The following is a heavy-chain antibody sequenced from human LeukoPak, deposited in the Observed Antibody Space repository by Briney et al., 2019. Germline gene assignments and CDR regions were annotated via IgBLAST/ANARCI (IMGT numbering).Heavy chain of an antibody. D-gene: IGHD1-7*01. Sequence: SGPTLVKPTQTLTLTCTFSGFSLSTSGVGVGWIRQPPGKALEWLALHYWNDDKHYSPALKSRLTITKDTSKNQVVLTMTNMNPVDTATYYCAHSPEDWNYGDYFDYWGQGTLVTVSS. CDR3: AHSPEDWNYGDYFDY. V-gene: IGHV2-5*01. J-gene: IGHJ4*02. CDR2: HYWNDDK. CDR1: GFSLSTSGVG.